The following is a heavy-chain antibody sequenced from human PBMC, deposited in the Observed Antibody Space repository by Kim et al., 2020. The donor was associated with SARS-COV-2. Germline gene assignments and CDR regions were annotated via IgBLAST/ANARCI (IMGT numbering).Heavy chain of an antibody. J-gene: IGHJ4*02. Sequence: GGSLRLSCAASGFIFSDYNMNWVRQAPGKGLEWVAYISGGGRTIYSADSVKGRFTVSRDNAKNSLYLQMNSLRDEDTAVYYCAVFGKHFNDYWGQGTLVTVSS. CDR3: AVFGKHFNDY. V-gene: IGHV3-48*02. CDR1: GFIFSDYN. D-gene: IGHD3-10*01. CDR2: ISGGGRTI.